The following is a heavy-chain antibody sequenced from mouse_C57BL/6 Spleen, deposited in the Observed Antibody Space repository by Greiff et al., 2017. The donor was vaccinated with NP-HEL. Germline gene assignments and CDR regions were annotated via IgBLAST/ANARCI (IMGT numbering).Heavy chain of an antibody. Sequence: VQLQQSGAELVRPGTSVKVSCKASGYAFTNYLIEWVKQRPGQGLEWIGVINPGSGGTNYNEKFKGKATLTADKSSSTAYMQLSSLTSEDSAVYFCARSPNYYSNYEYFDVWGTGTTVTVSS. CDR3: ARSPNYYSNYEYFDV. CDR1: GYAFTNYL. D-gene: IGHD2-5*01. J-gene: IGHJ1*03. V-gene: IGHV1-54*01. CDR2: INPGSGGT.